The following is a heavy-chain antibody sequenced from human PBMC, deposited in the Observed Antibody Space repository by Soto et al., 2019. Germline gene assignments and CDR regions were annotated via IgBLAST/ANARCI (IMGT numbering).Heavy chain of an antibody. V-gene: IGHV3-48*02. Sequence: GGSLRLSCAASGFTFSSYSMNWARQAPGKGLEWGSYISSSSSTIYYADSVKGRFTISRDNAKNSLYLQMNSLRDEDTAVYYCARVKLELRPYYGMDVWGQGTTVTVSS. CDR1: GFTFSSYS. CDR3: ARVKLELRPYYGMDV. CDR2: ISSSSSTI. D-gene: IGHD1-7*01. J-gene: IGHJ6*02.